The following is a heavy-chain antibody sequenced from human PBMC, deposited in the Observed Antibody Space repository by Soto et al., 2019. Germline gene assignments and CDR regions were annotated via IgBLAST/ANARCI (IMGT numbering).Heavy chain of an antibody. V-gene: IGHV4-59*08. J-gene: IGHJ1*01. CDR1: GGSISSYY. CDR3: ARHDDILTGYYQGFQR. Sequence: SETLSLTCTVSGGSISSYYWSWIRQPPGKGLEWIGYIYYSGSTNYNPSLKSRVTISVDTSKNQFSLKLSSVTAADTAVYYCARHDDILTGYYQGFQRWGQGTLVTVSS. D-gene: IGHD3-9*01. CDR2: IYYSGST.